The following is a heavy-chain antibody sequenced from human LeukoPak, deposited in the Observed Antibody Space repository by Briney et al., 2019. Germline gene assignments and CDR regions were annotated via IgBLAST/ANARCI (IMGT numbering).Heavy chain of an antibody. D-gene: IGHD3-22*01. CDR2: IYYSGST. CDR1: GGSISSSSYY. CDR3: ASGYYYDSSGYYQGLFDY. Sequence: PSETLSLTCTVSGGSISSSSYYWGWIRQPPGKGLEWIGSIYYSGSTYYNPSLKSRVTISVDTFKTQFSLKLSSVTAADTAVYYCASGYYYDSSGYYQGLFDYWGQGTLVTVSS. V-gene: IGHV4-39*01. J-gene: IGHJ4*02.